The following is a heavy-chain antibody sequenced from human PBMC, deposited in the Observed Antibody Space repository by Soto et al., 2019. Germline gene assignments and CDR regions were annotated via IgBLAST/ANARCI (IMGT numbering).Heavy chain of an antibody. CDR2: ISYDGSNK. CDR1: GFTFSSYG. Sequence: GGSLRLSCAASGFTFSSYGMHWVRQAPGKGLEWVAVISYDGSNKYYADSVKGRFTISRDNSKNTLYLQMNSLRAEDTAVYYCAKSIWCSGGSCYGYYMDVWGKGTTVTVSS. CDR3: AKSIWCSGGSCYGYYMDV. J-gene: IGHJ6*03. V-gene: IGHV3-30*18. D-gene: IGHD2-15*01.